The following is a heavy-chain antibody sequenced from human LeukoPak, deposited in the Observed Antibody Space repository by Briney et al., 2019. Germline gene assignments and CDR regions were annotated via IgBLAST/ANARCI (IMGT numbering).Heavy chain of an antibody. J-gene: IGHJ4*02. Sequence: TLSLTCTVSGGSISSGGYYWSWIRQHPGKGLEWIGYIYYSGSTYYNPSLKSRVTISVDTSKNQFSLKLSSVTAADTAVYYCARESVTLFLFDYWGQGTLVTVSS. D-gene: IGHD4-17*01. CDR3: ARESVTLFLFDY. V-gene: IGHV4-31*03. CDR2: IYYSGST. CDR1: GGSISSGGYY.